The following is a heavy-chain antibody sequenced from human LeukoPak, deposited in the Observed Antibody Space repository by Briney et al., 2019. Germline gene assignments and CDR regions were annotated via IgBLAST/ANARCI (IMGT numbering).Heavy chain of an antibody. D-gene: IGHD3-22*01. CDR3: ATASHYYDSSGYSKHYFDY. CDR2: FDPEDGET. J-gene: IGHJ4*02. Sequence: ASVKVSCKVSGYTLTELSMHWVRQAPGKGLEWMGGFDPEDGETIYAQKFQGRVTMTEDTSTDTAYMELSSLRFEDTAVYYCATASHYYDSSGYSKHYFDYWGQGTLVTVSS. CDR1: GYTLTELS. V-gene: IGHV1-24*01.